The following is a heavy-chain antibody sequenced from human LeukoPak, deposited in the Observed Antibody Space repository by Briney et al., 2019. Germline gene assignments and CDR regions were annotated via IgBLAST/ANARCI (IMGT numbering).Heavy chain of an antibody. CDR1: GFTFSSYW. V-gene: IGHV3-74*01. CDR3: AKRHSSGWYYFEY. J-gene: IGHJ4*02. Sequence: GGSLRLSCAASGFTFSSYWMNWVRQAPGKGLVWVSRIASDGSSTTYADSVKGRFSISRDNSKNTLYLQMNSLRAEDTAVYYCAKRHSSGWYYFEYWGQGTLVTVSS. D-gene: IGHD6-19*01. CDR2: IASDGSST.